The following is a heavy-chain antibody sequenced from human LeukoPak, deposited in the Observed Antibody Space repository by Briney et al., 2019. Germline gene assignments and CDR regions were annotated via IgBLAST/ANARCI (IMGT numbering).Heavy chain of an antibody. J-gene: IGHJ4*02. D-gene: IGHD6-13*01. CDR2: INPNSGGT. Sequence: ASVKVSCKASGYTFTGYYMHWVRQAPGQGLECMGRINPNSGGTNYAQKFQGRVTMTRDTSISTAYMELSTLRSDDTAVYYCARDLHSSAPGDFDSWGQGSLVTVSS. CDR1: GYTFTGYY. V-gene: IGHV1-2*06. CDR3: ARDLHSSAPGDFDS.